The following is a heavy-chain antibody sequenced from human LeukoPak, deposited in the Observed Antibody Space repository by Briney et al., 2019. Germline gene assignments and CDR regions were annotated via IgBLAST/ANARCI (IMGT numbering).Heavy chain of an antibody. V-gene: IGHV4-34*01. CDR3: ARDYSMVRGVSIAFDI. J-gene: IGHJ3*02. CDR1: GGSLSGYQ. D-gene: IGHD3-10*01. CDR2: INHSGTT. Sequence: KPSETLSLTCAVYGGSLSGYQWSWIRQPPGKGLEWIGEINHSGTTDYNPSLKSRVTMSVDTSKNQFSLKLSSVTAADTAVYYCARDYSMVRGVSIAFDIWGQGTMVTVSS.